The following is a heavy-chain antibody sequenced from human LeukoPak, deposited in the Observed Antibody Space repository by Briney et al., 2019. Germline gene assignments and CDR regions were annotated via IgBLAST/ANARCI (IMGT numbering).Heavy chain of an antibody. J-gene: IGHJ4*02. CDR3: ARYLPSGGWFYFDY. Sequence: PSETLSLTCTVSGGSISSNTYYWAWIRQPPGKGLEWIATINYGGSTYYNSSLKCRVNVSVDTSKSQFYLRLTPVTAADTAVYYCARYLPSGGWFYFDYWGQGTLVTVSS. V-gene: IGHV4-39*01. CDR1: GGSISSNTYY. CDR2: INYGGST. D-gene: IGHD6-19*01.